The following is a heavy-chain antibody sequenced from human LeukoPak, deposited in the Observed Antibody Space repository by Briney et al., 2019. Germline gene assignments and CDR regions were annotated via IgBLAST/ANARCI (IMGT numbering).Heavy chain of an antibody. CDR1: GGSFSGYY. Sequence: PSETLSLTCAVYGGSFSGYYWSWIRQPPGKGLEWIGEINHSGSTNYNPSLKSRVTISVDTSKNQFSLKLSSVTAADTAVYYCARHPGGSGWYLHWGQGTLVTVSS. D-gene: IGHD6-19*01. CDR2: INHSGST. J-gene: IGHJ4*02. V-gene: IGHV4-34*01. CDR3: ARHPGGSGWYLH.